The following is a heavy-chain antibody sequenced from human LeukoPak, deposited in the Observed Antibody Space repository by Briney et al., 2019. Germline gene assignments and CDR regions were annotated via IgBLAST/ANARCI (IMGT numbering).Heavy chain of an antibody. CDR3: ARALVVPAAIGSFDY. CDR1: GGSFSGYY. J-gene: IGHJ4*02. CDR2: INHSGST. Sequence: PSETLSLTCAVYGGSFSGYYWSWIRQPPGKGLEWMGEINHSGSTNYNPSLKSRVTMSVDTSKNQFSLKLSSVTAADTAVYYCARALVVPAAIGSFDYWGQGTLVTVSS. D-gene: IGHD2-2*02. V-gene: IGHV4-34*01.